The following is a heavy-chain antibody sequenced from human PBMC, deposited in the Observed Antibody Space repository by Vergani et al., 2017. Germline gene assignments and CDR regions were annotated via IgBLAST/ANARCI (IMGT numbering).Heavy chain of an antibody. CDR1: GGTFSSYT. CDR2: IIPILGIA. J-gene: IGHJ6*02. V-gene: IGHV1-69*08. CDR3: ARDISRREPRFLEWLLSPQGYYYYGMDV. Sequence: QVQLVQSGAEVKKPGSSVKVSCKASGGTFSSYTISWVRQAPGQGLEWMGRIIPILGIANYAQKFQGRVTITADTSTSTAYMELRSLRSDDTAVYYCARDISRREPRFLEWLLSPQGYYYYGMDVWGQGTTVTVSS. D-gene: IGHD3-3*01.